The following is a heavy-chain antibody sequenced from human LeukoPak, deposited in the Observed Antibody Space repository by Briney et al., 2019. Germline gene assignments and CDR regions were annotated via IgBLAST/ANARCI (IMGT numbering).Heavy chain of an antibody. CDR1: GFTFSSYA. CDR2: IGGSGGST. V-gene: IGHV3-23*01. D-gene: IGHD6-13*01. Sequence: PGGSLRLSCAASGFTFSSYAMSWVRQAPGKGLEWVSAIGGSGGSTYYADSVKGRFTISRDNSKNTLYLQMNSLRAEDTAVYYCAKDHGVAAAGIPKWFDYWGQGTLVTVSS. CDR3: AKDHGVAAAGIPKWFDY. J-gene: IGHJ4*02.